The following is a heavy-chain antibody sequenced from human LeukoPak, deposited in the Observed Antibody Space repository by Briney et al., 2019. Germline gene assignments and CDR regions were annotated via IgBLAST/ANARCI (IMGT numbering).Heavy chain of an antibody. V-gene: IGHV4-59*01. CDR2: IYYSGRT. CDR1: GGSFSSYY. D-gene: IGHD4-23*01. J-gene: IGHJ6*02. CDR3: ARSIIYGGTSDYYYGMDV. Sequence: PSETLSLTCTVSGGSFSSYYWSWIRQPPGKGLEWIGYIYYSGRTNYNPSLKSRVTISVDTSKNQFSLKLSSVTAADTAMYFCARSIIYGGTSDYYYGMDVWGQGTTVTVS.